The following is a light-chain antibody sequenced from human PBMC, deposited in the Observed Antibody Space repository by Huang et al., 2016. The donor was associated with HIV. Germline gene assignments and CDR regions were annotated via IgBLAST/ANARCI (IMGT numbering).Light chain of an antibody. Sequence: ELVLTQSPATLSLSPGQRATLSCRASQSVSSYLAWYQQKPGQAPRLISYDTSKRATGVLARFSGSGAGTDFTLTINRLEPEDFAVYYCQQHSNWPLLGQGTKLEI. CDR3: QQHSNWPL. J-gene: IGKJ2*01. V-gene: IGKV3-11*01. CDR1: QSVSSY. CDR2: DTS.